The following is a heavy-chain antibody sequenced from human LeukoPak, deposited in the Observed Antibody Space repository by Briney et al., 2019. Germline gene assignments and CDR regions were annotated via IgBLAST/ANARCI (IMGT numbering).Heavy chain of an antibody. V-gene: IGHV4-34*01. CDR3: ARVLGYCSGGSCYPGPFDY. CDR2: INHSGST. CDR1: GGSFSGYY. J-gene: IGHJ4*02. Sequence: PSETLSLTCAVYGGSFSGYYWSWIRQPPGKGLEWIGEINHSGSTNYNPSLKSRVTISVDTSKNRFSLKLSSVTAADTAVYYCARVLGYCSGGSCYPGPFDYWGQGTLVTVSS. D-gene: IGHD2-15*01.